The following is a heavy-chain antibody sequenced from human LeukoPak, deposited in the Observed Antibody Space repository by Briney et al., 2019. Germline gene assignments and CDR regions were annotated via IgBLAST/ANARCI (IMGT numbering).Heavy chain of an antibody. D-gene: IGHD4-23*01. CDR3: ARLGGNSAWFDP. J-gene: IGHJ5*02. CDR1: GGSISSYY. Sequence: SETLSLTCTVSGGSISSYYWSWIRRPPGKGLEWIGYIYYSGSTNYNPSLKSRVTISVDTSKNQFSLKLSSVTAADTAVYYCARLGGNSAWFDPWGQGTLVTVSS. CDR2: IYYSGST. V-gene: IGHV4-59*01.